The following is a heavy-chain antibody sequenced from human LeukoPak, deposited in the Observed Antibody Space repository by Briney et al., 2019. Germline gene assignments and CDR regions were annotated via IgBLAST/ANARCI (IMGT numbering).Heavy chain of an antibody. J-gene: IGHJ3*02. CDR2: ISSSGSTI. CDR1: GFTFSDYY. D-gene: IGHD3-9*01. Sequence: PGGSLRLSCAASGFTFSDYYMSWIRQAPGKGLEWVSYISSSGSTIYYADSVKGRFTISRDNAKNSLYLQMNSLRAEDTAVYYCARDIFLTGPHDAFDIWGQGTMVTVSS. CDR3: ARDIFLTGPHDAFDI. V-gene: IGHV3-11*01.